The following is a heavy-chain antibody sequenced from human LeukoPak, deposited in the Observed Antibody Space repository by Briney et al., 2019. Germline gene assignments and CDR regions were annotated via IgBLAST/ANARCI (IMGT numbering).Heavy chain of an antibody. CDR3: ARGSSLRDADAFDI. D-gene: IGHD4-17*01. CDR1: GGSFSYYY. V-gene: IGHV4-34*01. Sequence: SEALSLTCAVYGGSFSYYYWSWIRQPPGKGLEWIGEINHSGSTNYNPSLKSRVTISVDTSKNQFSLKLSSVTAADTAVYYCARGSSLRDADAFDIWGQGTMVTVSS. CDR2: INHSGST. J-gene: IGHJ3*02.